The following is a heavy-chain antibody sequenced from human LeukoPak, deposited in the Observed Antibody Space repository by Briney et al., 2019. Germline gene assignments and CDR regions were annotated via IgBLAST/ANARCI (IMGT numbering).Heavy chain of an antibody. J-gene: IGHJ4*02. CDR1: GGTFSSYA. V-gene: IGHV1-69*01. D-gene: IGHD6-13*01. Sequence: SVKVSCKASGGTFSSYAISWVRQAPGQGLEWMGGIIPIFGTANYAQKFQGRVTITADESTSTAYMELSSLRSEDTAVYYCARGRSSSWTTYYFDYWGQGTLVTVSS. CDR2: IIPIFGTA. CDR3: ARGRSSSWTTYYFDY.